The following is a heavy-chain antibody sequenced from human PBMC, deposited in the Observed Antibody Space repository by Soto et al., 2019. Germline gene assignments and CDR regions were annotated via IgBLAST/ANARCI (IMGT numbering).Heavy chain of an antibody. CDR2: ISAYNGNT. D-gene: IGHD7-27*01. CDR1: GYTFTSYG. J-gene: IGHJ6*02. V-gene: IGHV1-18*01. Sequence: ASVKVSCKASGYTFTSYGISWVRQAPGQGLEWMGWISAYNGNTNYAQKLQGRVTMTTDTSTSTAYMELRSLRSDDTAVYYCAREGLTGDHGYYSYGMDVWGQGTTVTVSS. CDR3: AREGLTGDHGYYSYGMDV.